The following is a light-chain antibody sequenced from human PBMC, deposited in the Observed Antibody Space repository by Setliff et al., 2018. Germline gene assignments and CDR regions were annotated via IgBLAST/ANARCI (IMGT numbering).Light chain of an antibody. Sequence: SVLTQPPSASGSPGQSVTISCTGTSSDIGGYNYVSWYQQHPGKAPKLMIYEVNKRPSGVPDRFSGSKSGNTASLTVSGLQAEDEADYYCSSYAGSRNFYVFGTGTKVTVL. CDR2: EVN. J-gene: IGLJ1*01. CDR3: SSYAGSRNFYV. CDR1: SSDIGGYNY. V-gene: IGLV2-8*01.